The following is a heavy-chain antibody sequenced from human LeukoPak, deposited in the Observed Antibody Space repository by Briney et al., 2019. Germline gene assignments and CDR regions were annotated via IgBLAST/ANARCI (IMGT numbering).Heavy chain of an antibody. CDR3: AKKSGDHFHFDF. CDR2: IGTSGANT. V-gene: IGHV3-23*01. J-gene: IGHJ4*02. Sequence: GGSLRLSCAAAGFTFNNYGMGWVRQTPGKGLEWVATIGTSGANTYHADSVKGRFTISRDNSKSTLYLQMNSLRAEDTAVYHCAKKSGDHFHFDFWGQGTLVTVSS. CDR1: GFTFNNYG. D-gene: IGHD2-21*01.